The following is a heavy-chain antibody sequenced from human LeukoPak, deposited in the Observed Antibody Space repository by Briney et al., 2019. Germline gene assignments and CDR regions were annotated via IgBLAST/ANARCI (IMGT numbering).Heavy chain of an antibody. CDR3: TRSTNLEAFDI. Sequence: SETLSLTCTVSGGSIRSGNYYWNWIRQHPGKGLEWIGYIFYSGSTYYNSSLKSRVTISVDTSKNQCSLKLSSVTTADTAVYYCTRSTNLEAFDIWGQGTMVTVSS. J-gene: IGHJ3*02. CDR1: GGSIRSGNYY. CDR2: IFYSGST. V-gene: IGHV4-31*03. D-gene: IGHD2-8*01.